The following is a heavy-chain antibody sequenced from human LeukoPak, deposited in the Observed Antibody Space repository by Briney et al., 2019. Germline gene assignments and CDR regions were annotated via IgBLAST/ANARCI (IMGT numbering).Heavy chain of an antibody. Sequence: ASVKVSCKATGYTLSNSGITWVRQAPGQGLEWMGWISAYNGNTNYAQKFQGRVTMTTDTSTSTAYMEVTRLRSDDTAVYYCANGVRWDFDYWGQGTLVTVSS. CDR3: ANGVRWDFDY. D-gene: IGHD1-26*01. V-gene: IGHV1-18*01. CDR2: ISAYNGNT. CDR1: GYTLSNSG. J-gene: IGHJ4*02.